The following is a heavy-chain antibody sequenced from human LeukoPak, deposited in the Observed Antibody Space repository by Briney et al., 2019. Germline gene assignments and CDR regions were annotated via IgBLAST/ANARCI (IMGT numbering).Heavy chain of an antibody. V-gene: IGHV3-23*01. D-gene: IGHD1-26*01. Sequence: WGSLRLSCAASGFTFSSYAMSWVRQAPGKGLAWVSAISGSGFSTYYADSVKGRFTTSRDKSKNRLYPQMNSLRAEDTAVYYCAKINREGATTGSGGPGNFDYWGQGTLVTVSS. CDR1: GFTFSSYA. CDR3: AKINREGATTGSGGPGNFDY. J-gene: IGHJ4*02. CDR2: ISGSGFST.